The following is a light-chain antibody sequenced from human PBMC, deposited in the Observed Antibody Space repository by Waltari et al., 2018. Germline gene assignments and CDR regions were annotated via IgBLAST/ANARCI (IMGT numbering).Light chain of an antibody. CDR3: QVYGSPVT. CDR1: QRVASTY. J-gene: IGKJ4*01. CDR2: HTS. V-gene: IGKV3-20*01. Sequence: EIMLTQSPGTLSLSPGESATLSCRASQRVASTYFAWYQHKRGQAPRLLIHHTSDRATGIPDRFSGSGSGTDFTLTITRVEPEDFAVYFCQVYGSPVTCGGGTTVDIK.